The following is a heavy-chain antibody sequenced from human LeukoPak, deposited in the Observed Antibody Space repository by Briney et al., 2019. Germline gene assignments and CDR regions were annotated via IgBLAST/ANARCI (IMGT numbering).Heavy chain of an antibody. CDR1: GVSISRYY. CDR3: ARVNRYCNDY. D-gene: IGHD6-13*01. CDR2: IFYSGST. J-gene: IGHJ4*02. Sequence: PSETLSLTCTVSGVSISRYYWSWIRQSPGKGLEWIGNIFYSGSTNYNPSFKSRVTIPLDTSKNQFSLNLSSVTAADTAVYYCARVNRYCNDYWGQGTLVTVSS. V-gene: IGHV4-59*01.